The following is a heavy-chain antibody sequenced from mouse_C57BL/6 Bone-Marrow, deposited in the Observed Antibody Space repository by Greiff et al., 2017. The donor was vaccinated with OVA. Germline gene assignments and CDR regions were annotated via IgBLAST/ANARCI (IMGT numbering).Heavy chain of an antibody. CDR2: IDPSDSYT. J-gene: IGHJ1*03. CDR1: GYTFTSYW. CDR3: ARGYGISPYWYFDV. D-gene: IGHD1-1*01. V-gene: IGHV1-69*01. Sequence: QVQLQQPGAELVMPGASVKLSCKASGYTFTSYWMHWVKQRPGQGLEWIGEIDPSDSYTNYNQKFKGKSTLTVDKSSSTAYMQLSSLTSEDSAVYYGARGYGISPYWYFDVWGTGTTVTVSS.